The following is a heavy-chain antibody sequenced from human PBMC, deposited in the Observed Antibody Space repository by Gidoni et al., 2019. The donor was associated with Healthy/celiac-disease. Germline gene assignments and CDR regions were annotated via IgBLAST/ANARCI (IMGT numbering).Heavy chain of an antibody. Sequence: EVQLVESGGGLVKPGRSLRLSCTASGFTFVDYAMSWFRQAPGKGLEWGGFIRSKAYGGATEYAASVKGRFTISRDDSKSIAYLQMNSLKTEDTAVYYCTRDGHYYDFWSGSSQRGAWFDPWGQGTLVTVSS. CDR1: GFTFVDYA. J-gene: IGHJ5*02. D-gene: IGHD3-3*01. V-gene: IGHV3-49*05. CDR2: IRSKAYGGAT. CDR3: TRDGHYYDFWSGSSQRGAWFDP.